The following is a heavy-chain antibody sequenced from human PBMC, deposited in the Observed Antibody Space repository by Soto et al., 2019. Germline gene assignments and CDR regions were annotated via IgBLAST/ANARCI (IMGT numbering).Heavy chain of an antibody. D-gene: IGHD3-16*02. CDR2: ISSSSSYI. CDR3: ARDAYYDYIWGSYRPVYLDY. V-gene: IGHV3-21*01. CDR1: GFTFSSYS. J-gene: IGHJ4*02. Sequence: EVQLVESGGGLVKPGGSLRLSCAASGFTFSSYSMNWVRQAPGKGLEWVSSISSSSSYIYYADSVKGRFTISRDNAKNSLYLQMNSLRAEDTAVYYCARDAYYDYIWGSYRPVYLDYWGQGTLVTVSS.